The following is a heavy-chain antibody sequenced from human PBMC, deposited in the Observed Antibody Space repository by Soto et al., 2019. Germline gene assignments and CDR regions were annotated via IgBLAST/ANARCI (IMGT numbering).Heavy chain of an antibody. CDR1: GFSFTKYW. CDR2: IDPSDSNP. V-gene: IGHV5-10-1*01. Sequence: GESLKISCKGSGFSFTKYWITWVRQMPGKGLEWMGRIDPSDSNPDYSPSFQGHVIISADKSITTTYLQWSSLKASDTAIYYCAASIFYYGMDVWGQGTTVTVSS. J-gene: IGHJ6*02. CDR3: AASIFYYGMDV.